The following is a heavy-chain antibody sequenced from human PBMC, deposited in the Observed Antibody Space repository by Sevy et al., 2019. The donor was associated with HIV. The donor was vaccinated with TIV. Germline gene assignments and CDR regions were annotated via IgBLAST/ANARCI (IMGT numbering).Heavy chain of an antibody. V-gene: IGHV3-30-3*01. D-gene: IGHD6-13*01. CDR3: AREVADGTLGGRVRRPGAFDI. J-gene: IGHJ3*02. CDR1: GFTFSSYA. Sequence: GGSLRLSCAASGFTFSSYAMHWVRQAPGKGLEWVAVISYDGSNKYYADSVKGRFTISRDNSKNTLYLQMNSLRAEDTGVYYGAREVADGTLGGRVRRPGAFDIWGQGTMVTVSS. CDR2: ISYDGSNK.